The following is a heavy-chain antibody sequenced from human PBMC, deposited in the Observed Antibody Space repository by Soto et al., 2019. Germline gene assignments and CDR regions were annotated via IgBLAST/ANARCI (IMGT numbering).Heavy chain of an antibody. Sequence: QMQLVQSGPEVKKPGTSVKVSCKASGFTLTSSAMQWVRQARGQRLEWIGWIVVGSGHTNYAQKFQERVTITRDMSTSTAYMELSSLRSEDTAVYYCAADSRYCSGGKCEDYWGQGTLVTVSS. CDR1: GFTLTSSA. V-gene: IGHV1-58*02. CDR2: IVVGSGHT. CDR3: AADSRYCSGGKCEDY. J-gene: IGHJ4*02. D-gene: IGHD2-15*01.